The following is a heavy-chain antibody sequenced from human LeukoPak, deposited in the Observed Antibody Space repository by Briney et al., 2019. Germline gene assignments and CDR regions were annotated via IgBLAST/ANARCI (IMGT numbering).Heavy chain of an antibody. V-gene: IGHV3-48*02. Sequence: QSGGSLRLSCAASGFTFSYYSMNWVRQAPGKGLEWVSYISCNSRTIYYADSVKGRFTISRDNAKNSLFLQMNSLRDEDTAVYYCARELSSYYGMDVWGQGTTVTVCS. CDR3: ARELSSYYGMDV. J-gene: IGHJ6*02. CDR2: ISCNSRTI. CDR1: GFTFSYYS. D-gene: IGHD6-6*01.